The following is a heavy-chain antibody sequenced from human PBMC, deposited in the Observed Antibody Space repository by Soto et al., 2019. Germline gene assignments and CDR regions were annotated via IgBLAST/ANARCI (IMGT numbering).Heavy chain of an antibody. CDR3: ARRRPTGYCSSTSCYKGWFDP. J-gene: IGHJ5*02. Sequence: TLSLTCAVSGGSISSSNWWSWVRQPPGKGLEWIGEIYHSGSTNYNPSLKSRVTISVDKSKNQFSLKLSSVTAADTAVYYCARRRPTGYCSSTSCYKGWFDPWGQGTLVTVSS. V-gene: IGHV4-4*02. D-gene: IGHD2-2*02. CDR2: IYHSGST. CDR1: GGSISSSNW.